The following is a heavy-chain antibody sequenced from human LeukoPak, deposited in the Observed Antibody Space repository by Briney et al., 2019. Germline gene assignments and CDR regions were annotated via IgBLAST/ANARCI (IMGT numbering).Heavy chain of an antibody. CDR3: SRRLDY. CDR1: GFPFSDSW. V-gene: IGHV3-7*01. J-gene: IGHJ4*02. Sequence: GGSLRLSCAASGFPFSDSWMDWVRQAPGKGMEWVANIKQDGSEKHYADSVQGRFTISRDNAKNSLFLQMNGLRAEDTAVYYCSRRLDYWGQGALVTVSS. CDR2: IKQDGSEK.